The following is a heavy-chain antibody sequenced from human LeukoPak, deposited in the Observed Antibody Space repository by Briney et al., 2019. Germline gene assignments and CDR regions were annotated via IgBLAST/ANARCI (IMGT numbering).Heavy chain of an antibody. V-gene: IGHV4-59*08. CDR3: ARRFLEWLPPDY. CDR1: GGSISSYY. D-gene: IGHD3-3*01. Sequence: SETLSLTCTVSGGSISSYYWSWIRQPPGKGLEWIGYIYYSGSTNYNPSLKSRVTISVDTSKNQFSLKLSSVTAADTAVYYCARRFLEWLPPDYWGQGTLVTVSS. CDR2: IYYSGST. J-gene: IGHJ4*02.